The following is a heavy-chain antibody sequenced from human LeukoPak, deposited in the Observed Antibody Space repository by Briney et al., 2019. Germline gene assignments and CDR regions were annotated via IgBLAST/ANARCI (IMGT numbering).Heavy chain of an antibody. V-gene: IGHV3-7*04. Sequence: GGSLRLSCAASGFSFNNYWMSWVRQAPGKGLEWVANIKQDGTYKYHVDSVKGRFTISRDNAKNSLYLQMNSLRAEDTAVYYCARDQSVDKGFVIWGQGTMVTVSS. J-gene: IGHJ3*02. D-gene: IGHD5-12*01. CDR2: IKQDGTYK. CDR3: ARDQSVDKGFVI. CDR1: GFSFNNYW.